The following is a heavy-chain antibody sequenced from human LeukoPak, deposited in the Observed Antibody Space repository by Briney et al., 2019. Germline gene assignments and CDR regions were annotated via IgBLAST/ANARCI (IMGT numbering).Heavy chain of an antibody. J-gene: IGHJ6*04. D-gene: IGHD3-10*02. Sequence: GGSLRLSCAASGFTFSSYAMHWVRQAPGKGLEFVSTISTNGDSTYYAKSVKGRFTISRDNSKNTLYLQMGSLRAEDTAVYYCAELGITMIGGVWGKGTTVTISS. V-gene: IGHV3-64*01. CDR3: AELGITMIGGV. CDR2: ISTNGDST. CDR1: GFTFSSYA.